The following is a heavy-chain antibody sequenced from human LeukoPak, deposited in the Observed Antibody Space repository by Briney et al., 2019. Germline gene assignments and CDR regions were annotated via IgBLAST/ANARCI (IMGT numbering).Heavy chain of an antibody. V-gene: IGHV3-30*09. CDR2: ISYDGSNK. D-gene: IGHD4-23*01. CDR1: GFTFSRYD. Sequence: PGRSLRLSCAASGFTFSRYDMHWVRQAPGKGLEWVAVISYDGSNKDYADSVKGRFAISRDNSRNTLFVQMNSLRAEDTAVYFCVLGHYGGLFDNWGQGTLVTVS. J-gene: IGHJ4*02. CDR3: VLGHYGGLFDN.